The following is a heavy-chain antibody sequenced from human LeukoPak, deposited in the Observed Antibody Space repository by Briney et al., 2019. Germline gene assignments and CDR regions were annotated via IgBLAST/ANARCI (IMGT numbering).Heavy chain of an antibody. J-gene: IGHJ4*02. CDR1: GGSISRSSYY. V-gene: IGHV4-39*07. CDR2: IHYSGST. CDR3: ARMPTLAYSSSAREFDY. D-gene: IGHD6-6*01. Sequence: KPSETLSLTCTVSGGSISRSSYYWGWIRQPPGKGLEWIGSIHYSGSTYYNPSLKSRVTISVDKSKNQFSLKLSSVTAADTGVYYCARMPTLAYSSSAREFDYWGQGTLVTVSS.